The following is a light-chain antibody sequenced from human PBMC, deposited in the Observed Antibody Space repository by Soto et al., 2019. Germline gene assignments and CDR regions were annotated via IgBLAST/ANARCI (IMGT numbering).Light chain of an antibody. Sequence: EIVLTQSPATLSLSPGERATLSCRASQSVSSYLAWYQQKPGQAPRLLIYDASNRATGIPARFSGSGSGTDFPLTSSSRAPEVLEFNYGKQRSTGPGTFGKGTKGKIK. V-gene: IGKV3-11*01. CDR2: DAS. CDR3: KQRSTGPGT. J-gene: IGKJ1*01. CDR1: QSVSSY.